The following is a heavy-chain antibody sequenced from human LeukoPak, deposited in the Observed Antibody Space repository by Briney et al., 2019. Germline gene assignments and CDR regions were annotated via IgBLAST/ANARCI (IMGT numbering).Heavy chain of an antibody. V-gene: IGHV1-46*01. D-gene: IGHD1-7*01. CDR2: INPSGGST. CDR3: ARSTTEYYYYYMDV. CDR1: GYTFTTYY. Sequence: ASVKVSCKASGYTFTTYYIHWVRQAPGQGLEWMGIINPSGGSTSYAQKFQGRVTMTRDMSTTTVYMELNSLRSEDTAVYYCARSTTEYYYYYMDVWGKGTTVTVSS. J-gene: IGHJ6*03.